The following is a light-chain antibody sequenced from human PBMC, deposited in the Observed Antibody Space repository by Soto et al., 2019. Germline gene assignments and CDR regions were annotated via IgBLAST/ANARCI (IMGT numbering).Light chain of an antibody. CDR1: SSNIGRNP. J-gene: IGLJ3*02. V-gene: IGLV1-44*01. Sequence: QSVLTQPPSASGTPGQRVTISCSGSSSNIGRNPVNWYQHLPGTAPKLLIYSNNQGPSGVPDRFSGSKSGTSASLAISGLQSEDEADYYCAAWDDSLNAWVFGGGTKVTVL. CDR3: AAWDDSLNAWV. CDR2: SNN.